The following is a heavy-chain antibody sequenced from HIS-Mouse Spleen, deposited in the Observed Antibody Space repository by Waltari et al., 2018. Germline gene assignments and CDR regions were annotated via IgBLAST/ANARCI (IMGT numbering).Heavy chain of an antibody. CDR3: AREIPYSSSWYDWYFDL. CDR2: IYYSGST. CDR1: GGPISSRSYY. J-gene: IGHJ2*01. D-gene: IGHD6-13*01. Sequence: QLQLQESGPGLVQPSETLSLTCTVSGGPISSRSYYWVGIRQPPGKGLEWIGSIYYSGSTYYNPSLKSRVTISVDTSKNQFSLKLSSVTAADTAVYYCAREIPYSSSWYDWYFDLWGRGTLVTVSS. V-gene: IGHV4-39*07.